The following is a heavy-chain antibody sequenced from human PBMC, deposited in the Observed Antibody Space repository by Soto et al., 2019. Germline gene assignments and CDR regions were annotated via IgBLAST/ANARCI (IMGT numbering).Heavy chain of an antibody. J-gene: IGHJ1*01. V-gene: IGHV3-23*01. D-gene: IGHD2-2*01. CDR3: AKARGSSTPAPGSY. CDR2: ISGSGGDT. Sequence: GGSLRLSCAASGFTFSTYAMSWVRQAPGKGLEWVSVISGSGGDTYYADSVKGRFTIARDNSKNTLSLQMNSLRAEDTAVYYCAKARGSSTPAPGSYWGQGNQVTFSS. CDR1: GFTFSTYA.